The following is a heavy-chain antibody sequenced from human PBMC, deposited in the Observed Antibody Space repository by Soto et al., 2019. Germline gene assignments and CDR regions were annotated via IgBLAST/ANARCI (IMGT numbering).Heavy chain of an antibody. J-gene: IGHJ4*02. D-gene: IGHD3-10*01. V-gene: IGHV3-33*01. Sequence: GSLRLSCAASGFTFSGFGMHWVRQAPGKGLEWVAVIWYDGSKKYYADSVKGRFTISRDSSKNTLSLQMNSLRAEDTAVYYCARDLLRGVIMDFWGQGTLVTVSS. CDR2: IWYDGSKK. CDR1: GFTFSGFG. CDR3: ARDLLRGVIMDF.